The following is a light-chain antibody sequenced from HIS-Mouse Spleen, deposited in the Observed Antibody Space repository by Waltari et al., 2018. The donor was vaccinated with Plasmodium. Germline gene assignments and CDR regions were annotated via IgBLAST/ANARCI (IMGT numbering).Light chain of an antibody. CDR2: EDS. CDR1: ALPKNY. CDR3: YSTDSSGNHRV. J-gene: IGLJ3*02. V-gene: IGLV3-10*01. Sequence: SYELTQPPSVSVSPGQTARITCSGDALPKNYAYWYQQKSGQAPVLLIYEDSKRPSGIPERFSGSSSGTMATLTISGAQVEDEADYYCYSTDSSGNHRVFGGGTKLTVL.